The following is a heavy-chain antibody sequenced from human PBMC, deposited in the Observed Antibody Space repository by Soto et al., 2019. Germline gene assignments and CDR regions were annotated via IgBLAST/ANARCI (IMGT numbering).Heavy chain of an antibody. CDR1: GGSVSSPFYY. CDR2: LSYTGNS. Sequence: QVQLQESGPGLVKPSETLSLTCRVSGGSVSSPFYYWSWIRQPPGKGLEWIGYLSYTGNSSCIPSLKIRVTISFDTSTNQFSLKLNSVTAADTAVYFCAGYGSGMNDYWGQGALVTVYS. J-gene: IGHJ4*02. CDR3: AGYGSGMNDY. D-gene: IGHD3-10*01. V-gene: IGHV4-61*01.